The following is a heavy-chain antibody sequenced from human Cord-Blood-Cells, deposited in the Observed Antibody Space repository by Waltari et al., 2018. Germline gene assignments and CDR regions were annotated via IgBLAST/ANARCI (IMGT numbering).Heavy chain of an antibody. Sequence: EVQLVESGGGLVQPGRSLRLSCAASGFTFDDYAMHWVRQAPGKGLEWVSGISWNSGSIGYADSVKGRFTISRDNAKNSLYLQMNSLRAEDTALYYCAKEDWGGSSTGAFDIWGQGTMVTVSS. CDR1: GFTFDDYA. V-gene: IGHV3-9*01. J-gene: IGHJ3*02. CDR2: ISWNSGSI. D-gene: IGHD7-27*01. CDR3: AKEDWGGSSTGAFDI.